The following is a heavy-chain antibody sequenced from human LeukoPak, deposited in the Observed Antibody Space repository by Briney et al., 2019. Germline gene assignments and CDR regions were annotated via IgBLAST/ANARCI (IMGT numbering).Heavy chain of an antibody. CDR2: IYSGGDT. V-gene: IGHV3-66*02. CDR1: GFTVSSNY. Sequence: GGSLRLSCAASGFTVSSNYMIWVRQAPGKGLKWVSVIYSGGDTYYAASVKGRFTISRDNSKNTLYLQMNSLRAEDTAVYYCASDYSKYDPQLRMDVWGKGTTVTVSS. D-gene: IGHD4-11*01. CDR3: ASDYSKYDPQLRMDV. J-gene: IGHJ6*03.